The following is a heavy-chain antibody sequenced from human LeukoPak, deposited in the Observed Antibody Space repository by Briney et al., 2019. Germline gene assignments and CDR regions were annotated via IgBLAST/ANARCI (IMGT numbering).Heavy chain of an antibody. J-gene: IGHJ4*02. CDR2: INHSGST. CDR1: GGSFSGYY. D-gene: IGHD3-10*01. V-gene: IGHV4-34*01. Sequence: PSETLSLTCAVYGGSFSGYYWSWIRQPPGKGLEWIGEINHSGSTNYNPSLKSRVTISVDTSKNQFSLKLSSVTAADTAVYYCARGPVTMVRGPGLAYYFDYWGQGTLVTVSS. CDR3: ARGPVTMVRGPGLAYYFDY.